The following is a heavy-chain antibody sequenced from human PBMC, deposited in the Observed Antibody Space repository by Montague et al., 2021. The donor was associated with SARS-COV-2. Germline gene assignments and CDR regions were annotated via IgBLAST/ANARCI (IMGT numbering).Heavy chain of an antibody. CDR2: IYTSGTT. V-gene: IGHV4-61*02. CDR3: ARAHSGSWAHLDN. D-gene: IGHD5-12*01. J-gene: IGHJ4*02. CDR1: GGSISSGSYY. Sequence: TLSLTCTVSGGSISSGSYYWSWIRQPAGKGLEWIGRIYTSGTTDYSFSLKGRVTISVDTSKNQFSLKLTSVTAADTAVYYCARAHSGSWAHLDNWGQGSLVTGSS.